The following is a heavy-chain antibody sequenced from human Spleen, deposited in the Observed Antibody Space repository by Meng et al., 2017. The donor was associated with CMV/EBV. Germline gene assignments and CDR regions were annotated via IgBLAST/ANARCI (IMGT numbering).Heavy chain of an antibody. J-gene: IGHJ4*02. Sequence: ASVKVSCKASGYTFDTYDINWVRQATGQGLEWMGWMSPNSGNTGYPQKCQGRVTMTRNTSTITAYMELSSLRPEDTAVYYCARGTVTGTGGADYWGQGTLVTVSS. V-gene: IGHV1-8*01. CDR2: MSPNSGNT. CDR1: GYTFDTYD. D-gene: IGHD1-7*01. CDR3: ARGTVTGTGGADY.